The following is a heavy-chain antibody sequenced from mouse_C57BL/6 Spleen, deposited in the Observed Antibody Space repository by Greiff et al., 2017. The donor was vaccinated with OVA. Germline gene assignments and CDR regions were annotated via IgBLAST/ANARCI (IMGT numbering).Heavy chain of an antibody. D-gene: IGHD1-2*01. CDR1: GYTFTDYY. Sequence: VQLQQSGPELVKPGASVKISCKASGYTFTDYYMNWVKQSHGKSLEWIGDINPNNGGTSYNQKFKGKATLTVDKSSSTAYMELRSLTSEDSAVYYCASDYYGGYFDVWGTGTTVTVSS. J-gene: IGHJ1*03. CDR3: ASDYYGGYFDV. CDR2: INPNNGGT. V-gene: IGHV1-26*01.